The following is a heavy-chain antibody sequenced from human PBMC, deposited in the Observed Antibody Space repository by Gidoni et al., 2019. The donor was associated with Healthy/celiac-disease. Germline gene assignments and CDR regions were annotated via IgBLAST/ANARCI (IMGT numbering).Heavy chain of an antibody. J-gene: IGHJ6*02. CDR3: TRATDQLGYCSSTSCYGDYYYYYGMDV. CDR2: IRSKAYGGTT. Sequence: EVQLVESGGGLVQPGRSLRLSCTASGFTFGAYAMSWFRQAPGTGLAGVGFIRSKAYGGTTEYAASVKGRFTISRDDSKSIAYLQMNSLKTEDTAVYYCTRATDQLGYCSSTSCYGDYYYYYGMDVWGQGTTVTVSS. CDR1: GFTFGAYA. V-gene: IGHV3-49*03. D-gene: IGHD2-2*01.